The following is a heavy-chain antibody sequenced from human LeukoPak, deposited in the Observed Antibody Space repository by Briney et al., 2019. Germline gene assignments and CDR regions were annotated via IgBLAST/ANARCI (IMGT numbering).Heavy chain of an antibody. CDR1: GYTFTSYA. CDR3: ARVRTYYYDSSGSPIFDY. Sequence: GASVKVSCKASGYTFTSYAMHWVRQAPGQRLEWMGWINAGNGNTKYSQKFQGRVTITRDTSASTAYMELSSLRSEDTAVYYCARVRTYYYDSSGSPIFDYWGQGTLVTVSS. D-gene: IGHD3-22*01. V-gene: IGHV1-3*01. CDR2: INAGNGNT. J-gene: IGHJ4*02.